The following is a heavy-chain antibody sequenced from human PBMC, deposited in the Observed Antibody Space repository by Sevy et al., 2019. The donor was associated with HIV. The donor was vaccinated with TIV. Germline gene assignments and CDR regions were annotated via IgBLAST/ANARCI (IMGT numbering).Heavy chain of an antibody. V-gene: IGHV3-15*05. J-gene: IGHJ5*01. CDR3: ATGPRLFLA. Sequence: GGSLRLSCAASGFTFTSAWMNWVRQAPGKGLDWVGHIKPNSDGGTTDYAAPLKGRFSISRDDSKNAIYLQMNSLKIEDTAVYYCATGPRLFLAWGQEPWSPSPQ. CDR1: GFTFTSAW. CDR2: IKPNSDGGTT.